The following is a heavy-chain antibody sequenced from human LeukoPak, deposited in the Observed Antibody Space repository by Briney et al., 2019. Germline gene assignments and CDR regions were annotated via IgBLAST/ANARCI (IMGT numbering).Heavy chain of an antibody. V-gene: IGHV4-59*08. CDR1: GGSISSYY. D-gene: IGHD6-13*01. CDR2: IYYSGST. Sequence: KPSGTLSLTCTVSGGSISSYYWSWIRQPPGKGLEWIGYIYYSGSTNYNPSLKSRVTISVDTSKNQFSLKLSSVTAADTAVYYCARFKYSSSPGGYYYYGMDVWGQGTTVTVSS. J-gene: IGHJ6*02. CDR3: ARFKYSSSPGGYYYYGMDV.